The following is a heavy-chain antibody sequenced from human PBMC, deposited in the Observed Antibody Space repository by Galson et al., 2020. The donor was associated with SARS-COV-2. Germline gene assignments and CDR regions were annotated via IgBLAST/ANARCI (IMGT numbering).Heavy chain of an antibody. V-gene: IGHV4-30-4*01. J-gene: IGHJ4*02. CDR3: ARARRITIFGVVTNFDY. CDR2: IYYSGST. Sequence: ETSETLSLTCTVSGDSISSGDYYWSWIRKPPGKGLEWIGYIYYSGSTYYNPSLKSRVTISGDTSKNQFSLKLSSVTAADTAVYYCARARRITIFGVVTNFDYWGQGTLVTVSS. D-gene: IGHD3-3*01. CDR1: GDSISSGDYY.